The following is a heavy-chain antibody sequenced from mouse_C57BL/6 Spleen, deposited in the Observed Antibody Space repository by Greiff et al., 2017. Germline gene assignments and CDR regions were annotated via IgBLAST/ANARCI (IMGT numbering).Heavy chain of an antibody. V-gene: IGHV1-4*01. CDR3: ARGGDYYGSSGAMDY. CDR2: INPSSGYT. D-gene: IGHD1-1*01. Sequence: VKLVASGAELARPGASVKMSCKASGYTITSYTMHWVKQRPGQGLAWIGYINPSSGYTKYNQKFKDKATLTADKSSSTAYMQLSSLTSEDSAVYYCARGGDYYGSSGAMDYWGQGTSVTVSS. J-gene: IGHJ4*01. CDR1: GYTITSYT.